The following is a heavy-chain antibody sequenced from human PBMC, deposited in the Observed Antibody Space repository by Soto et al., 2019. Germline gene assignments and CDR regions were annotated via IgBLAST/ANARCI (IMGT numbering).Heavy chain of an antibody. CDR1: GYTFTSYG. J-gene: IGHJ5*02. D-gene: IGHD2-2*02. Sequence: QVQLVQSGAEVKKPGASVKVSCKASGYTFTSYGISWVRQAPGQGLEWMGWISAYNGNTNYAQKLQGRVTMTTDTATSIAYMELRSLLSEETAVYYCAGGLGCSSTSCYSWFDPWGQGTLVTVSS. V-gene: IGHV1-18*01. CDR3: AGGLGCSSTSCYSWFDP. CDR2: ISAYNGNT.